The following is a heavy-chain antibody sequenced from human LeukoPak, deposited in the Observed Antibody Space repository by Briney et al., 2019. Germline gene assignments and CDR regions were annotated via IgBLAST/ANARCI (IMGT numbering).Heavy chain of an antibody. V-gene: IGHV3-30*18. D-gene: IGHD3-16*02. J-gene: IGHJ4*02. CDR3: GKDLYDYVWGSYLPGDY. CDR1: GFTFSSYG. Sequence: GGSLRLSCAASGFTFSSYGMHWVRQAPGKGLEWVAVISYDGNKKYYADSVKGRFTISRDSSKNTLYLQMNSLRAEDTAVYYCGKDLYDYVWGSYLPGDYWGQGILVTVSS. CDR2: ISYDGNKK.